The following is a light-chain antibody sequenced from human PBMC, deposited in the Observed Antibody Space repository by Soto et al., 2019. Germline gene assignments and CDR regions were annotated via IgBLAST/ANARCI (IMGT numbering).Light chain of an antibody. CDR1: QSINDW. V-gene: IGKV1-5*01. CDR2: DAS. J-gene: IGKJ1*01. CDR3: QHYNNYAPWT. Sequence: DIQMTQSPSTLSASVGDRVTITCRASQSINDWLAWYQQKPGKAPKLLIYDASILGSGVPSRFSGSGSGAEFTLTVSSLQPDDFATYYCQHYNNYAPWTFGQGTKVDIK.